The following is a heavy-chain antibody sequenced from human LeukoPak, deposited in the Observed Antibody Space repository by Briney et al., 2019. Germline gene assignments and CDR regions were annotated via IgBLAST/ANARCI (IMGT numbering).Heavy chain of an antibody. J-gene: IGHJ4*02. V-gene: IGHV4-39*07. D-gene: IGHD3-10*01. CDR2: IYYSGST. CDR1: GGSISSSSYY. CDR3: ARDQTYSGSGIYTYFDY. Sequence: PSETLSLTCTVSGGSISSSSYYWGWIRQPPGKGLEWIGSIYYSGSTYYNLSLKSRVTISVDTSKNQFSLKLSSVTAADTAVYYCARDQTYSGSGIYTYFDYWGQGILVTVSS.